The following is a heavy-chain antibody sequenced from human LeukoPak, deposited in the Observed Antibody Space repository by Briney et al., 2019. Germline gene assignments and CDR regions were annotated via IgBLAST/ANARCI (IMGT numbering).Heavy chain of an antibody. J-gene: IGHJ3*02. Sequence: GESLQISCKGSGYSFTSYWIGWVRPMPGKGLEWMGIIYPGDSDTRFSPPFQGQVTISADKSISTAYLQWSSLKASDTAMYYCARDDSEDAFDIWGQGTMVTVSS. CDR2: IYPGDSDT. CDR1: GYSFTSYW. V-gene: IGHV5-51*01. CDR3: ARDDSEDAFDI. D-gene: IGHD5-18*01.